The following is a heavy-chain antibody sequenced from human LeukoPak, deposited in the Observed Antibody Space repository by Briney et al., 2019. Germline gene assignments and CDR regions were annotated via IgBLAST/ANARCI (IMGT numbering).Heavy chain of an antibody. J-gene: IGHJ5*02. Sequence: SETLSLTCTVSGGSLSSSSYYWGWLRQPPGRGLEWFGSIYYSGSTYYNPSLKSRVTISVDTSKNHFSLNLSSVTAADTAVYYCARPMVRGVIITNWFDPWGQGTLVTVSS. CDR2: IYYSGST. CDR3: ARPMVRGVIITNWFDP. CDR1: GGSLSSSSYY. D-gene: IGHD3-10*01. V-gene: IGHV4-39*01.